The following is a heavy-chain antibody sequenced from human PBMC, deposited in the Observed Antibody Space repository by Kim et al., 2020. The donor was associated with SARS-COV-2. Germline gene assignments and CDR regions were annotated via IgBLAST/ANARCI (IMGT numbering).Heavy chain of an antibody. CDR1: GFTFRSYA. J-gene: IGHJ5*02. CDR2: ISGSDGGT. V-gene: IGHV3-23*01. CDR3: AKDPIPQSSSGWLNWFDP. D-gene: IGHD6-19*01. Sequence: GGSLRLSCAASGFTFRSYAMSWVRQAPGKGLEWVSGISGSDGGTYYADFVKGRFTISRDNSKNTLYLQMNSLRAEDTALYYCAKDPIPQSSSGWLNWFDPWGQGTLVTVSS.